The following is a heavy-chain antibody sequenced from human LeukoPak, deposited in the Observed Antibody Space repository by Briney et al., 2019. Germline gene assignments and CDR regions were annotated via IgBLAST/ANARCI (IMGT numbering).Heavy chain of an antibody. V-gene: IGHV3-23*01. Sequence: GGSLRLSCAASGFTFSSYAMSWVRQAPGRGLKWVSAISGSGGSTYYADSVKGRFTISRDNSKNTLYLQMNSLRAEDTAVYYCAKGDLQDIPYFDYWGQGTLVTVSS. J-gene: IGHJ4*02. CDR2: ISGSGGST. CDR3: AKGDLQDIPYFDY. D-gene: IGHD2-15*01. CDR1: GFTFSSYA.